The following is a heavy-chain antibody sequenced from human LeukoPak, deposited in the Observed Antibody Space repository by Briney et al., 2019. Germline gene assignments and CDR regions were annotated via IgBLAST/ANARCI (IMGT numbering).Heavy chain of an antibody. V-gene: IGHV4-59*02. D-gene: IGHD1-26*01. J-gene: IGHJ3*02. CDR1: GGSVSSHY. CDR3: ARVQGTIVGAPFAFDT. Sequence: PSETLSLTCTVSGGSVSSHYWSWIRQPPGKGLEWIGYMYYSGSTNYNPSLKSRVTISVDTSKNQFSLKLSSVTTADTAVYYCARVQGTIVGAPFAFDTWYLGTMVTGSS. CDR2: MYYSGST.